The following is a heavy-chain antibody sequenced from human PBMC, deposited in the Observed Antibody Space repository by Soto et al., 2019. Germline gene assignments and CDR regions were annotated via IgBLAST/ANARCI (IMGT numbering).Heavy chain of an antibody. CDR2: IYYAGTT. D-gene: IGHD3-22*01. Sequence: QVQLQESGPGLVKPSETLSLSCSVSDGSINPYYWSWVRQPPGKGLEWIGYIYYAGTTTYNPSLKSRVTISLNTSKSEVSLKLTSMTAADTAVYYCTRLGGYYQALDSWGRGTLVTVSS. CDR1: DGSINPYY. CDR3: TRLGGYYQALDS. J-gene: IGHJ4*02. V-gene: IGHV4-59*08.